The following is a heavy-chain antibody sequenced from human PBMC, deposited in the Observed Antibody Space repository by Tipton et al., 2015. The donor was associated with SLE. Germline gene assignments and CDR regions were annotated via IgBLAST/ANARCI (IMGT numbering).Heavy chain of an antibody. D-gene: IGHD5-24*01. J-gene: IGHJ2*01. CDR1: GFTFSSYA. V-gene: IGHV3-30*04. CDR3: ARDMATISWYFDL. CDR2: ISYDGSNK. Sequence: SLRLSCAASGFTFSSYAMHWVRQAPGKGLEWVAVISYDGSNKYYADSVKGRFTISRDNSKNTLYLQMNSLRAEDTAVYYCARDMATISWYFDLWGRGTLVTVSS.